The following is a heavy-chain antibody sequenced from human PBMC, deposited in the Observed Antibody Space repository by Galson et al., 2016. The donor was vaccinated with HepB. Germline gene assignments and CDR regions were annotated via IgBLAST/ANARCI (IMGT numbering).Heavy chain of an antibody. V-gene: IGHV1-24*01. CDR2: FDHENGEI. Sequence: SVKVSCKVSGDRITNVDMFWVRQASGKGPEWMGGFDHENGEIFYAQQFQGRVTMTEDKSTDTAYMEMSSLRSEDTAVYYCATASNDANSGLHYYFHGMDLWGQGTTVTVSS. J-gene: IGHJ6*02. D-gene: IGHD4/OR15-4a*01. CDR1: GDRITNVD. CDR3: ATASNDANSGLHYYFHGMDL.